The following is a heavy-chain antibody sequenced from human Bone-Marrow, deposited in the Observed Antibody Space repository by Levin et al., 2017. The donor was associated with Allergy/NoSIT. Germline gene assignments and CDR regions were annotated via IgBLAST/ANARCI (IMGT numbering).Heavy chain of an antibody. D-gene: IGHD5-24*01. Sequence: GESLKISCKTSGFSLGGFDMHWVRQAPGKGLEWVSEISFDGNKRNYHSSVKGRFTISRDNAKNSLYLQMNSLRAEDTALYYCAKGDGYNPEDYFDYWGQGTLVTVSS. CDR2: ISFDGNKR. J-gene: IGHJ4*02. CDR3: AKGDGYNPEDYFDY. CDR1: GFSLGGFD. V-gene: IGHV3-30*18.